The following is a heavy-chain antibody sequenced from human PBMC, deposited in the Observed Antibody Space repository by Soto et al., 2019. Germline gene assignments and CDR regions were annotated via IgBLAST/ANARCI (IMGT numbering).Heavy chain of an antibody. CDR2: IYYSGST. D-gene: IGHD6-13*01. CDR3: ARLGSSWYGEFGMDV. CDR1: GGSISSGDYY. Sequence: SETLSLACTVSGGSISSGDYYWSWIRQPPGKGLEWIGYIYYSGSTYYNPSLKSRVTISVDTSKNQFSLKLSSVTAADTAVYYCARLGSSWYGEFGMDVWGQGTTVTLSS. V-gene: IGHV4-30-4*01. J-gene: IGHJ6*02.